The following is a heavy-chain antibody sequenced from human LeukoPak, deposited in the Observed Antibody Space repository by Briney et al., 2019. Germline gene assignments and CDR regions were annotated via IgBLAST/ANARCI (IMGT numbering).Heavy chain of an antibody. V-gene: IGHV5-51*01. CDR2: IYPGDPDT. CDR1: GYSFTSYW. J-gene: IGHJ4*02. D-gene: IGHD6-13*01. Sequence: GESLKISCKGSGYSFTSYWIGWVRQMPGKGLEWMGIIYPGDPDTRYSPSFQGQVTISADKSISTAYLQWSSLKASDTAMYYCARLVGRDSSWYIFDYWGQGTLVTVSS. CDR3: ARLVGRDSSWYIFDY.